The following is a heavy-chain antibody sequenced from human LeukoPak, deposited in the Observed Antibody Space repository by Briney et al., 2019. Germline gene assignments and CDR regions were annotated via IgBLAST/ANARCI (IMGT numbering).Heavy chain of an antibody. V-gene: IGHV3-23*01. CDR3: AKSGYNRFDY. D-gene: IGHD5-24*01. J-gene: IGHJ4*02. Sequence: SGGSLRLSCAASGFTFSSSAMSWVRQAPGKGLEWVSNISGSGSGGSTYYADSVKGRFTISRDNSKNTLYLQMNSLRAEDTAVYYCAKSGYNRFDYWGQGTLVTASS. CDR2: ISGSGSGGST. CDR1: GFTFSSSA.